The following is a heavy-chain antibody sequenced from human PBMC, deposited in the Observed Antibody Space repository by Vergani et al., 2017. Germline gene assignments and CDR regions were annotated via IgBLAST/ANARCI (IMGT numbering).Heavy chain of an antibody. CDR3: ARDYYGSCSPLD. Sequence: QVQLQESGPGLVKPSQTLSLTCTVSGGSISSYYWSWIRQPPGKGLEWIGYIYYSGSTNYNPSLKSRVTISVDTSKNQFSLKLSSVTAADTAVYYCARDYYGSCSPLDWGQGTLVTVSS. J-gene: IGHJ4*02. CDR1: GGSISSYY. CDR2: IYYSGST. D-gene: IGHD3-10*01. V-gene: IGHV4-59*01.